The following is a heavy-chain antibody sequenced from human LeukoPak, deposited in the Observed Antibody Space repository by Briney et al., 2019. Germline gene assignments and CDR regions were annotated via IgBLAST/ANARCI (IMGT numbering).Heavy chain of an antibody. Sequence: PSETLSLTCTFSGGSSSRHYWSWVRQPPGKELEWIGHIYYSGSTNYNPSLESRVTMSVDTSKNQFSLSLSSVTAADTAVYYCARVEVPAAVNYYYYYMDVWGKGTTVTVSS. CDR1: GGSSSRHY. CDR2: IYYSGST. CDR3: ARVEVPAAVNYYYYYMDV. V-gene: IGHV4-59*11. D-gene: IGHD2-2*01. J-gene: IGHJ6*03.